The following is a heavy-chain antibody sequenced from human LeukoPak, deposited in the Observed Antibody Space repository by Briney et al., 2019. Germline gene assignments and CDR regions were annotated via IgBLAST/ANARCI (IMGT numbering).Heavy chain of an antibody. Sequence: PGGSLRLSCAASGFTFSSYGMHWFRQAPGKGLEWVAFIRYDGSNKYYADSVKGRFTISRDNSKNTLYLQMNSLRAEDTAVYYCARGPSGYHNTGGQGTLVTVSS. V-gene: IGHV3-30*02. CDR2: IRYDGSNK. CDR1: GFTFSSYG. CDR3: ARGPSGYHNT. D-gene: IGHD5-12*01. J-gene: IGHJ4*02.